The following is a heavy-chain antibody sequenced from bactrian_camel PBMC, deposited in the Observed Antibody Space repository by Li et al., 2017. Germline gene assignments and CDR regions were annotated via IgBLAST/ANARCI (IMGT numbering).Heavy chain of an antibody. Sequence: HVQLVESGGGSVQAGGSLRLSCVASGYTYGPNVMGWYRQAPGAEREGVATIDRDRSTAYTDSVKGRFTISQDNAKNTVYLQMNNLQPEDTATYYCAEGRGSRGEHCYSLNYWGQGTQVTVS. D-gene: IGHD6*01. CDR2: IDRDRST. CDR1: GYTYGPNV. V-gene: IGHV3S53*01. CDR3: AEGRGSRGEHCYSLNY. J-gene: IGHJ4*01.